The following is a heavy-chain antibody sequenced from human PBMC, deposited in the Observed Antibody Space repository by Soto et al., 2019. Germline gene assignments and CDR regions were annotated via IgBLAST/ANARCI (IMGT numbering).Heavy chain of an antibody. CDR2: IYYSGST. J-gene: IGHJ4*02. CDR1: GGSISSYY. D-gene: IGHD6-19*01. V-gene: IGHV4-59*01. CDR3: AKVAAGTGGGLDLDY. Sequence: PSETLSLTCTVSGGSISSYYWSWIRQPPGKGLEWIGYIYYSGSTNYNPSLKSRVTISVDTSKNQFSLKLSSVTAADTAVYYCAKVAAGTGGGLDLDYWGQGTLDTVSS.